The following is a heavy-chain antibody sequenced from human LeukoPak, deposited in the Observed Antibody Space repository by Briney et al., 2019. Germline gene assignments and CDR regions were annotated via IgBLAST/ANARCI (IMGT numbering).Heavy chain of an antibody. V-gene: IGHV4-61*02. CDR2: IYTSGST. CDR1: GGSISSGSHY. J-gene: IGHJ4*02. CDR3: ARRSGTPRFYFDY. D-gene: IGHD3-10*01. Sequence: PSQTLSLTCTVSGGSISSGSHYWSWIRQPAGKGLEWIGRIYTSGSTNYNPSLKSRVTIPVDTSKNQFSLKLSSVTAADTAVYYCARRSGTPRFYFDYWGQGTLVTVSS.